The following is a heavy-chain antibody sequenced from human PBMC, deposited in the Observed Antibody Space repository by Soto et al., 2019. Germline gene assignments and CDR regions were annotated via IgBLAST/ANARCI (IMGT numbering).Heavy chain of an antibody. D-gene: IGHD3-10*01. V-gene: IGHV1-69*13. CDR3: ARNGTYGSSRSHYSGMDV. J-gene: IGHJ6*02. CDR1: GGTFDKFI. Sequence: ASVKVSCKASGGTFDKFIMNWVRQTPGRGLEWMGGIVPMLGTPTYAEKFKGRARISATGSATTTYMEVTSLRSEDTAIYYCARNGTYGSSRSHYSGMDVWGQGTTVTVSS. CDR2: IVPMLGTP.